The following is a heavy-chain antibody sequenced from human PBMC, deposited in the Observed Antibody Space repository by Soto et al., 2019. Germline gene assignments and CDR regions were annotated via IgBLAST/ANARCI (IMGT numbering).Heavy chain of an antibody. J-gene: IGHJ4*02. CDR3: ARERGMSLHSSSWRHFDY. Sequence: SQTLSLTCAISGDSVSSNSAAWNWIRQSPSRGLEWLGRTYYRSKWYNDYAVSVKSRITINPDTSKNQFSLQPNSVTPEDTAVYYCARERGMSLHSSSWRHFDYWGQGTLVTSPQ. CDR2: TYYRSKWYN. D-gene: IGHD6-13*01. CDR1: GDSVSSNSAA. V-gene: IGHV6-1*01.